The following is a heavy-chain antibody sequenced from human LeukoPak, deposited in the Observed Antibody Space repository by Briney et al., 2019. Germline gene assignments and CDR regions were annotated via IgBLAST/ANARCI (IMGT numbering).Heavy chain of an antibody. CDR2: IIPIFGTA. CDR1: GGTFSSYA. D-gene: IGHD3-22*01. CDR3: AKKKTPPFQNTYYYDSSGYYAFDI. Sequence: ASVKVSCXASGGTFSSYAISWVRRAPGQGLEWMGGIIPIFGTANYAQKFQGRVTITADESTSTAYMELSSLRSEDTAVYYCAKKKTPPFQNTYYYDSSGYYAFDIWGQGTMVTVSS. J-gene: IGHJ3*02. V-gene: IGHV1-69*13.